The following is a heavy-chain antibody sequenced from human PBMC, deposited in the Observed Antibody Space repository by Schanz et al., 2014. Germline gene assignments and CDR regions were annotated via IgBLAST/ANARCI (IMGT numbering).Heavy chain of an antibody. CDR2: TYSGGST. D-gene: IGHD6-6*01. J-gene: IGHJ6*02. Sequence: EVQLLESGGGLVRPGGSLRLSCAASGFTVSSYYMSWVRQAPGKGLEWVSITYSGGSTYYADSVRGRFTISRDNSKNTLYLQMNNRRAEDAAVYYCATEGRRGTRHPINYYYAMDNWGQGTTVTV. CDR3: ATEGRRGTRHPINYYYAMDN. CDR1: GFTVSSYY. V-gene: IGHV3-66*01.